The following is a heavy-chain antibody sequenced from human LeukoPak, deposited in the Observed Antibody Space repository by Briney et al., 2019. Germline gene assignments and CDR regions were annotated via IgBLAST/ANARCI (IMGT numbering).Heavy chain of an antibody. J-gene: IGHJ3*02. CDR2: IISIRSYI. CDR3: ARGNYCGGDCSLGAFDI. D-gene: IGHD2-21*02. Sequence: PGGSLRLSCAASGFTFSSYSMNWVRQAPGKGLEWVSSIISIRSYIYYADSVKGRFTISRDNAKNSLYLQMNSLRAEDTAVYYCARGNYCGGDCSLGAFDIWGQGTMVTVSS. V-gene: IGHV3-21*01. CDR1: GFTFSSYS.